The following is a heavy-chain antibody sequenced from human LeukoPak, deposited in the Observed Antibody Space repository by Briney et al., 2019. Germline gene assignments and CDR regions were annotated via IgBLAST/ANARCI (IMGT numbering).Heavy chain of an antibody. CDR1: GFTFSDYY. Sequence: GGSLRLSCAASGFTFSDYYMSWIRQAPGKGLKWVSYISSSDSTIYYADSVKGRFTISRDNAKNSLYLQMNSLRAEDTAVYFCARGDGYNSYYFDYWGQGTLVTVSS. J-gene: IGHJ4*02. CDR3: ARGDGYNSYYFDY. D-gene: IGHD5-24*01. V-gene: IGHV3-11*01. CDR2: ISSSDSTI.